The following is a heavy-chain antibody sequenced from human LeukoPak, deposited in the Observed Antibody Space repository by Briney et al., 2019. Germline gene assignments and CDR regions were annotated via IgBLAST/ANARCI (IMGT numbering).Heavy chain of an antibody. CDR3: ARSSRYYYYYVDV. CDR1: GGPISSYY. CDR2: IYTSGST. V-gene: IGHV4-4*07. Sequence: PSETLSLTCTVSGGPISSYYWSWIRQPAGKGLEWIGRIYTSGSTNYNPSLKSRVTISVDTSKNQFSLKLSSVTAADTAVYYCARSSRYYYYYVDVWGKGTTVTVSS. J-gene: IGHJ6*03. D-gene: IGHD6-6*01.